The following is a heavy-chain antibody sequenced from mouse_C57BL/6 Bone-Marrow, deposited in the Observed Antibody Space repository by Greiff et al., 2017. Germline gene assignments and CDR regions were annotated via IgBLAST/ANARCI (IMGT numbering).Heavy chain of an antibody. D-gene: IGHD2-12*01. CDR2: IYPGDGDT. V-gene: IGHV1-80*01. J-gene: IGHJ3*01. CDR1: GYAFSSYW. Sequence: QVQLQQSGAELVKPGASVKISCKASGYAFSSYWMNWVKQRPGKGLEWIGQIYPGDGDTNYNGKFKGKATLTADKSSSTAYMQLSSLTSEDSAVYFCAGAPYSAPWFAYWGQGTLVTVSA. CDR3: AGAPYSAPWFAY.